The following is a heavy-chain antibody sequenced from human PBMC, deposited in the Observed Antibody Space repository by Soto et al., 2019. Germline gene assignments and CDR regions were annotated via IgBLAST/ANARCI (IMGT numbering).Heavy chain of an antibody. V-gene: IGHV5-51*01. CDR1: GYSFTSYW. J-gene: IGHJ5*02. Sequence: EVQLVQSGAEVKKPGESLKISCKGSGYSFTSYWIGWVRQMPGKGLEWMGIIYPGDSDTRYSPSFQGQVTISADKSISTAYLQWSSLKASDTAMYYCARPGNWNDPRSNWFDPWGQGTLVTVSS. CDR3: ARPGNWNDPRSNWFDP. D-gene: IGHD1-1*01. CDR2: IYPGDSDT.